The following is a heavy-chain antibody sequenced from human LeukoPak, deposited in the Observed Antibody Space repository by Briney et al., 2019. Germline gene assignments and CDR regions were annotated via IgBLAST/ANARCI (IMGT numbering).Heavy chain of an antibody. CDR1: GFSFSNYA. D-gene: IGHD5-18*01. CDR2: ISGSGLQT. CDR3: AKGWIQLWLGFDY. J-gene: IGHJ4*02. V-gene: IGHV3-23*01. Sequence: GGSLRLSCAASGFSFSNYALSWARQAPGKGLEWVSLISGSGLQTEYADSVKGRFTISRDNSKNTLYLQMNSLRAEDTAVYYCAKGWIQLWLGFDYWGQGTLVTVSS.